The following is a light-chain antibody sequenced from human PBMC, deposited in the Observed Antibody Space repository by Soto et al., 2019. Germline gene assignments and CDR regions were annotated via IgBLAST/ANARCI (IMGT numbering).Light chain of an antibody. Sequence: EIVLTQSPATLSLSPGERATLSCRASQTISDYLAWYQQKPGQPPRLIIYDASKRATGIPARFSGSGSGTAFTPPTRGLELEDLAVYYCKQRGTGPLPFAGGTRWRS. CDR1: QTISDY. V-gene: IGKV3-11*01. CDR3: KQRGTGPLP. CDR2: DAS. J-gene: IGKJ4*01.